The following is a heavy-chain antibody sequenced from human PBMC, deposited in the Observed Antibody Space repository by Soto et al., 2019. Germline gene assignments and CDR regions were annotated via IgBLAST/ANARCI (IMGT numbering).Heavy chain of an antibody. Sequence: QVQLVQSGAEVKKPGASVKVSCKASGYTFTSYGISWVRQAPGQGLEWMGWISAYNGNTNYAQKLQGRVTMTTDTATSTAYMELRSLRSDDTAVYYCARIRISGGQNYYYYGMDVWGQGTTVTVSS. CDR1: GYTFTSYG. CDR3: ARIRISGGQNYYYYGMDV. CDR2: ISAYNGNT. D-gene: IGHD3-10*01. J-gene: IGHJ6*02. V-gene: IGHV1-18*01.